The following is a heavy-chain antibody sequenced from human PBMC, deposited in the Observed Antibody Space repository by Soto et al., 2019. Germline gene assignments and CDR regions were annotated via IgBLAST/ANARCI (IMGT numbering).Heavy chain of an antibody. CDR2: IYYSGST. J-gene: IGHJ5*02. D-gene: IGHD2-8*01. CDR1: GDSISSSSYY. CDR3: SRQSTIYVNGFSYIRWFDP. Sequence: NPSETLSLTCAVSGDSISSSSYYWGWIRQPPGKGLEWIGSIYYSGSTHYNPSLTSRVTISVDTSKNEFSLKLSSVTAADTAVYFCSRQSTIYVNGFSYIRWFDPWGQGTQVTVSS. V-gene: IGHV4-39*01.